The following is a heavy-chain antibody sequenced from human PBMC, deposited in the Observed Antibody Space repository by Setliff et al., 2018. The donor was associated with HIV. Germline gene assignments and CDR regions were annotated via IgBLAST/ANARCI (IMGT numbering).Heavy chain of an antibody. D-gene: IGHD3-10*01. V-gene: IGHV4-30-2*01. J-gene: IGHJ3*02. Sequence: PSETLSLTCTVSGGPISSGGYSWSWSRQPPGKGLEWIGYIYYSGKIYYNRSRKSRITISLDRSKNQFSLNLTSVTAADTAVYYCARVELLSFGETLRPSGFDIWGQGTVVTVSS. CDR3: ARVELLSFGETLRPSGFDI. CDR2: IYYSGKI. CDR1: GGPISSGGYS.